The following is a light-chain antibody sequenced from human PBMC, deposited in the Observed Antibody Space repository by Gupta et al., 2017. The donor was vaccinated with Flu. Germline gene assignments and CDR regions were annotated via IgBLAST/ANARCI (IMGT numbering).Light chain of an antibody. CDR3: SAWDDSLNGWV. J-gene: IGLJ3*02. CDR2: KNN. Sequence: QSVLTQPPSASGTPGQRVTLSCSGSSSNIGSNTVHWYQQFPGTAPKVLIYKNNQRPSGVPDRFSGSKSGTSASLAISGLQSEEEADYYCSAWDDSLNGWVFGGGTKLTVL. CDR1: SSNIGSNT. V-gene: IGLV1-44*01.